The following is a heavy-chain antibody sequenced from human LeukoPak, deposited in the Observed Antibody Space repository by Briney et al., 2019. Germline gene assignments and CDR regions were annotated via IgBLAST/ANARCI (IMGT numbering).Heavy chain of an antibody. CDR2: INSDGSYT. CDR1: RFTFSIYW. Sequence: GGSLRLSCAASRFTFSIYWMHWVRQAPGKGLVWVSHINSDGSYTTYADSVKGRFTISRDKAKNTLYLQMNSLRAEDTAVYYCGRDSSYSTAIWGQGTMVTVSS. CDR3: GRDSSYSTAI. J-gene: IGHJ3*02. D-gene: IGHD3-22*01. V-gene: IGHV3-74*01.